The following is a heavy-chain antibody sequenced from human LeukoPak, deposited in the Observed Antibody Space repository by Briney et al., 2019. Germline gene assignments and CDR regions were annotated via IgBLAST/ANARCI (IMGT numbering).Heavy chain of an antibody. CDR3: ARELSSSGWYDY. CDR1: GGSVSSGSYY. Sequence: SETLSLTCTVSGGSVSSGSYYWSWIRQPPGKGLEWIGYIYYSGSTNYNPSLKSRVTISVDTSKDQFSLKLSSVTAADTAVYYCARELSSSGWYDYWGQGTLVTVSS. CDR2: IYYSGST. J-gene: IGHJ4*02. V-gene: IGHV4-61*01. D-gene: IGHD6-19*01.